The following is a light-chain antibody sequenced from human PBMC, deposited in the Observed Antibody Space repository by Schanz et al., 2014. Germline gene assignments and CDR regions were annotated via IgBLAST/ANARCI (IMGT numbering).Light chain of an antibody. CDR3: QQYGLSPL. J-gene: IGKJ4*01. Sequence: EIVLTQSPGTLSLSPGERATLSCRASQSVSSSYLVWYQQKPGQAPRLLIYGAFNRATGIPDRFSGSGSGTDFTLTISRLEPEDFAVYYCQQYGLSPLFGGGTKVEIK. V-gene: IGKV3-20*01. CDR2: GAF. CDR1: QSVSSSY.